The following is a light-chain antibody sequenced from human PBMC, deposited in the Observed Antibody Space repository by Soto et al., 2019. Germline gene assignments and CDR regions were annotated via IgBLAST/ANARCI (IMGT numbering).Light chain of an antibody. V-gene: IGKV1-39*01. J-gene: IGKJ4*01. CDR3: QQIYSAPLT. CDR2: AAS. Sequence: DIQMTQSPSSLSAYVGDRVTITCRASQSITTYLNWYRQKPGKAPKLLIYAASSLQSGVPSRFSGSGSETEFTLSISSLQPEDFATYFCQQIYSAPLTLGGGTKVEIK. CDR1: QSITTY.